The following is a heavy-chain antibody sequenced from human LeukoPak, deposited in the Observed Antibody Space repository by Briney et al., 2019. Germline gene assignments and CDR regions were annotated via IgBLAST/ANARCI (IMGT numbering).Heavy chain of an antibody. Sequence: GGSLRLSCAASGFTFSSYAMSWVRQAPGKGLQWVSGISGSGGSTYYADSVKGRFNISRDNSKNTLYLQMNSLRAEDTAVYYCAKGERGLLWFGELFYYFEYWGQGTLVTVSS. CDR3: AKGERGLLWFGELFYYFEY. D-gene: IGHD3-10*01. V-gene: IGHV3-23*01. J-gene: IGHJ4*02. CDR2: ISGSGGST. CDR1: GFTFSSYA.